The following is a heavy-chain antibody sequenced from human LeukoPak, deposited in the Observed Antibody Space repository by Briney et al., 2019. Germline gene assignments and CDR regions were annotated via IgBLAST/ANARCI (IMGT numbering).Heavy chain of an antibody. CDR1: GYTFTGYY. J-gene: IGHJ6*03. CDR2: INPNSGGT. V-gene: IGHV1-2*02. Sequence: ASVKVSCKASGYTFTGYYMHWVRQAPGQGLEWMGWINPNSGGTNYAQKLQGRVTMTRDTSISTAYMELSRLRSDDTAVYYCARRDIVVVVAATRNYYYYYMDVWGKGTTVTISS. CDR3: ARRDIVVVVAATRNYYYYYMDV. D-gene: IGHD2-15*01.